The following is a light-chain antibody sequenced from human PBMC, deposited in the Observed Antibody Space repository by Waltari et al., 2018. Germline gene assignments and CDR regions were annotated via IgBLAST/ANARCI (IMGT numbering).Light chain of an antibody. CDR1: SSDVGGYNS. CDR2: DVT. CDR3: NSYTSSSTLWV. J-gene: IGLJ3*02. V-gene: IGLV2-14*01. Sequence: QSALTQPASVSGSPGQSITISCTGTSSDVGGYNSVSWYQQHPGNAPKLMIYDVTKRPSGVSDRFSGSKSGNTASLTISGLQAEDEADYYCNSYTSSSTLWVFGGGTKLTVL.